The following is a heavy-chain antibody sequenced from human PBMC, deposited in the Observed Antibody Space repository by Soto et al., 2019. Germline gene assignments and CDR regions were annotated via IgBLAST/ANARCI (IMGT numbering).Heavy chain of an antibody. D-gene: IGHD2-15*01. J-gene: IGHJ4*02. Sequence: GGSLRLSCAASGFTFSSYAMSWVRQAPGKGLEWVSAISGSGGSTYYADSVKGRFTISRDNSKNTLYLQMNSLRAEDTAVYYCAKERSDFGYCSGGSCYFGDYWGQGXLVTVSS. CDR3: AKERSDFGYCSGGSCYFGDY. CDR1: GFTFSSYA. CDR2: ISGSGGST. V-gene: IGHV3-23*01.